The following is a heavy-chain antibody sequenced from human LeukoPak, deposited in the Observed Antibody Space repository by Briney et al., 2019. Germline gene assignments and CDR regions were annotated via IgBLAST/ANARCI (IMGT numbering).Heavy chain of an antibody. V-gene: IGHV3-66*01. CDR3: ARGDYGFDY. CDR2: IYSGGST. Sequence: GGSLRLSCAASGFPFSSYAMSWVRQAPGKGLEWVSVIYSGGSTYYADSVKGRFTISRDNSKNTLYLQMNSLRAEDTAVYYCARGDYGFDYWGQGTLVTVSS. D-gene: IGHD4-17*01. CDR1: GFPFSSYA. J-gene: IGHJ4*02.